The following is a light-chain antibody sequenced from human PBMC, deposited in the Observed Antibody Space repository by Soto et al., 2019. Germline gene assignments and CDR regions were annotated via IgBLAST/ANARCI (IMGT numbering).Light chain of an antibody. CDR3: QQYYRTPPT. Sequence: DIVMTQSPDSLAVSLGERATINCKSSQSILFSSNNKNHLAWYRQKPGQPPKLLIYWASSRESGVPDRFSGSGSGTDFTLTISSLQAEDVAVYYCQQYYRTPPTFGQGTKVEIK. CDR1: QSILFSSNNKNH. J-gene: IGKJ1*01. V-gene: IGKV4-1*01. CDR2: WAS.